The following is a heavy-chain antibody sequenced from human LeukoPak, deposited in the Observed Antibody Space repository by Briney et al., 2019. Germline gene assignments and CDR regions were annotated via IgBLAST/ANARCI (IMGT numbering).Heavy chain of an antibody. CDR1: GFTFSSYA. J-gene: IGHJ4*02. Sequence: GRSLRLSCAASGFTFSSYAMSWVRQAPGKGLEWVPAISGSGGSTYYADSVKGRFTISRDNSKNTLYLQMNSLRAEDTAVYYCAKVNSGNFDYYFDYWGQGTLVTVSS. CDR3: AKVNSGNFDYYFDY. D-gene: IGHD1-26*01. V-gene: IGHV3-23*01. CDR2: ISGSGGST.